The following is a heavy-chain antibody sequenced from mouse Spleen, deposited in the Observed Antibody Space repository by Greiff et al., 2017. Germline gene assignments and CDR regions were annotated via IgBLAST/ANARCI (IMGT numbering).Heavy chain of an antibody. J-gene: IGHJ4*01. D-gene: IGHD1-1*01. CDR2: IFPGTGTT. CDR3: ARGITTVVGAMDY. Sequence: VQLQQSGAELVKPGASVKLSCKTSGYTFTSYWIQWVKQRPGQGLGWIGEIFPGTGTTYYNEKFKGKATLTIDTSSSTAYMQLSSLTSEDSAVYFCARGITTVVGAMDYWGQGTSVTVSS. V-gene: IGHV1S132*01. CDR1: GYTFTSYW.